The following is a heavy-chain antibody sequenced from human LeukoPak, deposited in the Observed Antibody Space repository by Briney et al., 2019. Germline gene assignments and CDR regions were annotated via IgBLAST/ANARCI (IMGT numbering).Heavy chain of an antibody. Sequence: GGSLRLSCAASGYTFCRYGMTWVRQAPGKGLERVANIKEVGGEKYSVDSAKGGFSISRDNAKNSLYLRMNSLRVEDMAVYYCARGHVWFDPWGQGTLVTVSS. CDR1: GYTFCRYG. CDR3: ARGHVWFDP. CDR2: IKEVGGEK. V-gene: IGHV3-7*04. J-gene: IGHJ5*02.